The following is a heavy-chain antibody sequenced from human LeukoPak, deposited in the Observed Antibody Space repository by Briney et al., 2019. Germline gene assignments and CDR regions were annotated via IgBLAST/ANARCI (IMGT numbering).Heavy chain of an antibody. J-gene: IGHJ6*03. CDR2: INPNSGGT. CDR3: ARGPIIDIVIVPAADDYYYMDV. CDR1: GYTFTDYY. V-gene: IGHV1-2*02. D-gene: IGHD2-2*01. Sequence: ASLKVSCKASGYTFTDYYMHWVRQAPGQGLEWMGWINPNSGGTNYAQKFYARVTMTRDTSISTAYMELSRLRSDDTAVYYCARGPIIDIVIVPAADDYYYMDVWGKGTTVTVSS.